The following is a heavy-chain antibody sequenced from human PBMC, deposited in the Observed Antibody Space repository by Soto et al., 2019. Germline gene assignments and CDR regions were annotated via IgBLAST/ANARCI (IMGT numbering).Heavy chain of an antibody. CDR1: GGSISSGGYY. D-gene: IGHD2-8*01. J-gene: IGHJ6*01. Sequence: QVQLQESGPGLVKPSETLSFTCNVSGGSISSGGYYWSWIRQLPGKGLEWIGYIYHSGGTYYNPAITRRITIAVDTSKNQFSLKMTSVTAADTAGSFCARAPGRMMNALRYYYGLDGWGQGTTVTVSS. CDR2: IYHSGGT. V-gene: IGHV4-31*02. CDR3: ARAPGRMMNALRYYYGLDG.